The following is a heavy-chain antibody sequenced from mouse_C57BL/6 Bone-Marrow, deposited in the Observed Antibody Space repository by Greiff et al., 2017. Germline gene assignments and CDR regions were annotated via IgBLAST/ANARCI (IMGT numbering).Heavy chain of an antibody. J-gene: IGHJ4*01. V-gene: IGHV1-64*01. Sequence: QVQLQQPGAELVKPGASVMLSCKASGYTFTSYWMHWVKQRPGQGLEWIGMIHPNSGSTNYNEKFKSKATLTVAKSSSTAYMQLSSLTSEDSAVYYCARITTVVAEGYAMDYWGQGTSVTVSS. CDR3: ARITTVVAEGYAMDY. CDR2: IHPNSGST. D-gene: IGHD1-1*01. CDR1: GYTFTSYW.